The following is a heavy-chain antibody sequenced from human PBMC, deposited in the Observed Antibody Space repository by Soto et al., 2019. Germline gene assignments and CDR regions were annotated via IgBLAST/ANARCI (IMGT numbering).Heavy chain of an antibody. CDR3: TTDLVVATIFYYYYGMDV. CDR2: IKSKTDGGTT. CDR1: GFNFSNAW. D-gene: IGHD5-12*01. J-gene: IGHJ6*02. Sequence: GGPMRVSCAAAGFNFSNAWMNWVRQETGKGLEWVGRIKSKTDGGTTDYAAPVKGRFTISRDDSKNTLYLQMNSLKTEDTAVYYCTTDLVVATIFYYYYGMDVWGQGTTVTVSS. V-gene: IGHV3-15*07.